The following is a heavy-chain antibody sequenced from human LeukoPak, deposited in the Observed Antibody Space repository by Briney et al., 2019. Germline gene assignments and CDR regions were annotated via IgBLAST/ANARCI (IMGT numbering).Heavy chain of an antibody. D-gene: IGHD6-19*01. CDR2: IFGSGGST. CDR1: GFTFSTYA. J-gene: IGHJ4*02. Sequence: GGSLRLSCAASGFTFSTYAMYWVRQAPGKGLEWVSGIFGSGGSTHYADSVKGRFTISRGNSKNTVYLQMNSLRAEDTAVYYCAKTTTGYSSGRYPGWPVDYWGQGTLVTVSS. V-gene: IGHV3-23*01. CDR3: AKTTTGYSSGRYPGWPVDY.